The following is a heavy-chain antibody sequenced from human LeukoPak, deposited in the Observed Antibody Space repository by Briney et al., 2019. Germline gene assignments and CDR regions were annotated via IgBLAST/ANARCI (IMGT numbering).Heavy chain of an antibody. J-gene: IGHJ3*02. CDR2: TYYSGST. CDR1: GGSISSYY. V-gene: IGHV4-59*01. CDR3: AREATGTGDSSGYYPQDAFDI. Sequence: SETLSLTCTVSGGSISSYYWSWIRQPPGKGLEWIGYTYYSGSTNYNPSLKSRVTISVDTSKNQLSLKLSSVTAADTAVYYCAREATGTGDSSGYYPQDAFDIWGQGTMVTVSS. D-gene: IGHD3-22*01.